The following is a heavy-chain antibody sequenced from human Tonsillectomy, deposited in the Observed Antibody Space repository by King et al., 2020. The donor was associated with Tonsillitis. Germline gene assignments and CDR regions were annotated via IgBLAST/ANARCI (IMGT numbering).Heavy chain of an antibody. D-gene: IGHD5-18*01. CDR3: VKELNTYGVESGDY. CDR2: MSSNGCTT. CDR1: GFIFSNYA. Sequence: VQLVESGGGLVQPGGSLRLSCSASGFIFSNYAMHWVRQAPGTGLEYVATMSSNGCTTYYADPVKGRFTISRDNSKNTLYLQMNSLRAEDTAVYYCVKELNTYGVESGDYWGQGTLVTVSS. V-gene: IGHV3-64D*06. J-gene: IGHJ4*02.